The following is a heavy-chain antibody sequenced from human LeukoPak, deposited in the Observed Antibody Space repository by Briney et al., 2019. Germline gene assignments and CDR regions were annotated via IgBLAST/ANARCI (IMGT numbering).Heavy chain of an antibody. D-gene: IGHD2-15*01. CDR2: INHSGST. Sequence: PSETLSLTCAVYGGSFSGYYWSWIRQPPGKGLEWIGEINHSGSTNYNPSLKSRVTISVDTSKNQFSLKLSSVTAADTAVYYCARLTLAQFDYWGQGTLSPSPQ. J-gene: IGHJ4*02. CDR1: GGSFSGYY. CDR3: ARLTLAQFDY. V-gene: IGHV4-34*01.